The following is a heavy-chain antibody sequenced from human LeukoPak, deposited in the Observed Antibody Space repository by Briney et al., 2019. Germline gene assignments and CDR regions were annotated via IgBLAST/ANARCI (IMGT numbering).Heavy chain of an antibody. V-gene: IGHV4-31*03. CDR1: GGSISSGVYY. CDR3: ARSQARTDFDY. CDR2: IYYSGST. Sequence: PSQTLSLTCTVSGGSISSGVYYWSWIRQHPGKGLEWIGYIYYSGSTYYNPTLKSRVTISVETSKNQFSLKLSSVTAADTAVYYCARSQARTDFDYWGQGTLVTVSS. J-gene: IGHJ4*02.